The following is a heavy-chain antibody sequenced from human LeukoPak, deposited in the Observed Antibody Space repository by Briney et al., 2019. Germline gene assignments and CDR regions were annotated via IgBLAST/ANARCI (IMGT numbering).Heavy chain of an antibody. D-gene: IGHD6-19*01. V-gene: IGHV1-2*02. CDR3: ARSGFSTGFYLDF. J-gene: IGHJ4*02. CDR2: IDPPSGAP. Sequence: ASAKVSCKASGYTFTGQFIHWLRQAPGQGLEWMGWIDPPSGAPHYAQKFQDTITLTRDTSIATAYMEVHRLQTDDTAVYYCARSGFSTGFYLDFWGQGTPISVSS. CDR1: GYTFTGQF.